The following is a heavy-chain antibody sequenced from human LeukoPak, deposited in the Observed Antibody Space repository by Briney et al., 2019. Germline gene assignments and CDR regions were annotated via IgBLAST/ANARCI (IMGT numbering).Heavy chain of an antibody. CDR2: IKQDGSEK. CDR3: AREYSSSIYYYYMDV. CDR1: GFTFSSYW. J-gene: IGHJ6*03. Sequence: GGSLRLSCAASGFTFSSYWMSWVRQAPGKGLEWVANIKQDGSEKYYVDSVKGRFTISRHNAKNSLYLQMNSLRAEDTAVYYCAREYSSSIYYYYMDVWGKGTTVTVSS. V-gene: IGHV3-7*01. D-gene: IGHD6-6*01.